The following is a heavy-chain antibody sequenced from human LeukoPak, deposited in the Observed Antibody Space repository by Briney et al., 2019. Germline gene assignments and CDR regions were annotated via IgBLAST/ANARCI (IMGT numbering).Heavy chain of an antibody. D-gene: IGHD6-19*01. Sequence: ASVKVSCKASGYTFTSYGISWVRQAPGQGLEWMGWISAYNGNTKYSQKFQGRVTITRDTSASTAYMELSSLRSEDTAVYYCARSYSSGWYKFDYWGQGTLVTVSS. CDR3: ARSYSSGWYKFDY. CDR1: GYTFTSYG. V-gene: IGHV1-18*01. J-gene: IGHJ4*02. CDR2: ISAYNGNT.